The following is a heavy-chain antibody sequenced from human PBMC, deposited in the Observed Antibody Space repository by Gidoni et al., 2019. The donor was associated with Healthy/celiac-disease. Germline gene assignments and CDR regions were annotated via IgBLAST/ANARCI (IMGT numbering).Heavy chain of an antibody. D-gene: IGHD1-26*01. Sequence: QVQLQESGPGLVKPSETLSLTCTVPGGSISSYYWSWIRPPAGKGLEWIGGIYTSGSTNYNPPLKSRVTMSVDTSKNQFSLKLSSVTAADTAVYYCARDSGSSSPGRSWVDPWGQGTLVTVSS. V-gene: IGHV4-4*07. CDR1: GGSISSYY. CDR2: IYTSGST. J-gene: IGHJ5*02. CDR3: ARDSGSSSPGRSWVDP.